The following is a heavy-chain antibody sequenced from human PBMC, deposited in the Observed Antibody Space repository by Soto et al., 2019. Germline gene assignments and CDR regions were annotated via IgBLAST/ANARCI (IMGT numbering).Heavy chain of an antibody. CDR2: ISVHPSDT. Sequence: GESLKISCAVSGFAFGNYAMGWVRQAPGTGLTWVSAISVHPSDTFYAESVKGRFTISRDNSKDTLYLQMDSLRSDDTAVYYCATRGRGLRDGYNLYYWGQGTLVTVSS. J-gene: IGHJ4*02. CDR3: ATRGRGLRDGYNLYY. D-gene: IGHD5-12*01. V-gene: IGHV3-23*01. CDR1: GFAFGNYA.